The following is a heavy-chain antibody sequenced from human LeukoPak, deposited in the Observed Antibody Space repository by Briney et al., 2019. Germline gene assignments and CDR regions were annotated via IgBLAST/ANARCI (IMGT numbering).Heavy chain of an antibody. CDR2: ISAYNGNT. CDR1: GYTFTSYV. CDR3: ARTLRGVRTYYYYYMDV. Sequence: GSVKVSCKASGYTFTSYVISWVRQAPGQGLEWMGWISAYNGNTNYAQNLQGRVTMTTDTSTSTASMELRTLRSDDTAVYYCARTLRGVRTYYYYYMDVWGKGTTVTISS. V-gene: IGHV1-18*01. D-gene: IGHD3-10*01. J-gene: IGHJ6*03.